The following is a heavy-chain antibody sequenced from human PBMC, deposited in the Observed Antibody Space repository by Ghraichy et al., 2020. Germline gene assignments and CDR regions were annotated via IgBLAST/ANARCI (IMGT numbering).Heavy chain of an antibody. J-gene: IGHJ5*02. D-gene: IGHD3-16*01. CDR1: GFPFSNYP. CDR3: ATKQGIMIAP. CDR2: ITGSGSST. Sequence: GESLNISCAASGFPFSNYPMSWVRQAPGKGPEWVSGITGSGSSTYYADSVKGRFTISRDNSKNTLYLQMNSLRAEDTALYYCATKQGIMIAPWGQGTLVTVSS. V-gene: IGHV3-23*01.